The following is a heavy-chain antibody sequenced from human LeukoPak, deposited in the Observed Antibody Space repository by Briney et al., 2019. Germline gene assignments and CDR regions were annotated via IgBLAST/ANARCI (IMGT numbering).Heavy chain of an antibody. CDR2: IYSGGST. V-gene: IGHV3-53*01. Sequence: TGGSLRLSCAASGFTVSSNYMSWVRQAPGKGLEWVSVIYSGGSTYYADSVKGRFTISRDNSKNTLYLQMNSLRAEDTAVYYCARDHVAAAATGAFDIWGQGTVVTVSS. CDR1: GFTVSSNY. J-gene: IGHJ3*02. D-gene: IGHD6-13*01. CDR3: ARDHVAAAATGAFDI.